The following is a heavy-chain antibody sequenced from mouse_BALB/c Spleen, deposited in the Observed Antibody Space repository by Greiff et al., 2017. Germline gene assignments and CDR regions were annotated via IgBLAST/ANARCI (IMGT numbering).Heavy chain of an antibody. V-gene: IGHV1-54*03. CDR1: GYAFTNYL. CDR3: AVTTVVARDYAMDY. Sequence: QGQLQQSGAELVRPGTSVKVSCKASGYAFTNYLIEWVKQRPGQGLEWIGVINPGSGGTNYNEKFKGKATLTADKSSSTAYMQLSSLTSDDSAVYFCAVTTVVARDYAMDYWGQGTSVTVSS. CDR2: INPGSGGT. D-gene: IGHD1-1*01. J-gene: IGHJ4*01.